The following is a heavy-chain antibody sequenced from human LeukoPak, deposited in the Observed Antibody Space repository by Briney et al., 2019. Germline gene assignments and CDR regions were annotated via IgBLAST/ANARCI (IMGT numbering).Heavy chain of an antibody. J-gene: IGHJ4*02. V-gene: IGHV4-4*07. D-gene: IGHD6-13*01. Sequence: PSETLSLTCTVSGGSISSYYWSWIRQPAGKGLEWIGRIYTSGSTNYNPSRKSRVTMSVDTSKNQFSLKLSSVTAADTAVYYCAGGTSSWYGTTPMDYWGQGTLVTVSS. CDR2: IYTSGST. CDR1: GGSISSYY. CDR3: AGGTSSWYGTTPMDY.